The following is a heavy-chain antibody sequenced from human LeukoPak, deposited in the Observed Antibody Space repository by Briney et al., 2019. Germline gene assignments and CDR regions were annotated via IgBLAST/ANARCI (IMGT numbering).Heavy chain of an antibody. CDR3: AKGPDPRSTFDI. J-gene: IGHJ3*02. V-gene: IGHV3-30*02. D-gene: IGHD5/OR15-5a*01. CDR1: GFTFNNYD. Sequence: PGGSLRLSCAASGFTFNNYDMNWVRQAPGKGLEWVASIRYDGSNKYYADSVKGRFTISRDNSKSTLYMQMNSLRAEDTAVYYCAKGPDPRSTFDIWGQGTMVTVSS. CDR2: IRYDGSNK.